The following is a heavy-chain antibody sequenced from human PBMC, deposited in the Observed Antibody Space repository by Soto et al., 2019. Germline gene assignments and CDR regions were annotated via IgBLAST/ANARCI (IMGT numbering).Heavy chain of an antibody. Sequence: GGSLRLSCAASGFTFSSYGMHWVRQAPGNGLEWVAVISYDGSNKYYADSVKGRFTISRDNSKNTLYLQMNSLRAEDTAVYYCAKNELLWFGELSGPDYWGQGTLVTVSS. J-gene: IGHJ4*02. CDR1: GFTFSSYG. V-gene: IGHV3-30*18. CDR3: AKNELLWFGELSGPDY. CDR2: ISYDGSNK. D-gene: IGHD3-10*01.